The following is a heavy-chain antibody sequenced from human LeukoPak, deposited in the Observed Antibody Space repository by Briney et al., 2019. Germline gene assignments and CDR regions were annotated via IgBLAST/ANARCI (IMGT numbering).Heavy chain of an antibody. V-gene: IGHV3-74*01. D-gene: IGHD4-17*01. CDR2: INPDGSTT. J-gene: IGHJ4*02. Sequence: GGSLRLSCAAYRFTFSSYGMHWVRQAPGKGLVWVSRINPDGSTTSYADSVKGRFTVSRDNAKNTLYLQMNSLRAEDTAVYYCARYLYGDYVYFDYWGQGTLVTFSS. CDR1: RFTFSSYG. CDR3: ARYLYGDYVYFDY.